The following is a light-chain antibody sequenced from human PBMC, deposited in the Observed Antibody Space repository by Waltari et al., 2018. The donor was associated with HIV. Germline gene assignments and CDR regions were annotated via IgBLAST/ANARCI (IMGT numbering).Light chain of an antibody. J-gene: IGKJ1*01. Sequence: AIQMTQSPSSLSASVGDRVTITCRASKDIRNELGWYQQKPGKATNLLIHAASHLQDGVPSRFSGSGSGTDFNLANRGLQPEDFATYYCLQDYNYPWTFSQGTKVEIK. V-gene: IGKV1-6*01. CDR2: AAS. CDR1: KDIRNE. CDR3: LQDYNYPWT.